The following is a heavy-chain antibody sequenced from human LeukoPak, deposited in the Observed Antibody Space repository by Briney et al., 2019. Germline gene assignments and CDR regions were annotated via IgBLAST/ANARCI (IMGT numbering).Heavy chain of an antibody. CDR2: IRWNSGSI. CDR1: GFTFDDYS. D-gene: IGHD5-18*01. Sequence: GGSLRLSCAASGFTFDDYSMHWVRQAPGKGLEWVSGIRWNSGSIGYADSVKGRFTISRDNAKNSLYLQMYSLRAEDTALYYCAKGRYSYGPNWFDAWGQGTLVTVSS. V-gene: IGHV3-9*01. CDR3: AKGRYSYGPNWFDA. J-gene: IGHJ5*02.